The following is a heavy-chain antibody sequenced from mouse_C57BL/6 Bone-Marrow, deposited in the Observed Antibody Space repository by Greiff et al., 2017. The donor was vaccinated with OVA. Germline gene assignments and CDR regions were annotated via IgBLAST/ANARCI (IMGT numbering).Heavy chain of an antibody. Sequence: QVQLKESGAELARPGASVKLSCKASGYTFTSYGISWVKQRTGQGLEWIGEIYPRSGNTYYNEKFKGKATLTADKSSSTAYMELRSLPSEDSAVYFCLYGSSYLAWFAYWGQGTLVTVSA. J-gene: IGHJ3*01. CDR3: LYGSSYLAWFAY. CDR1: GYTFTSYG. D-gene: IGHD1-1*01. CDR2: IYPRSGNT. V-gene: IGHV1-81*01.